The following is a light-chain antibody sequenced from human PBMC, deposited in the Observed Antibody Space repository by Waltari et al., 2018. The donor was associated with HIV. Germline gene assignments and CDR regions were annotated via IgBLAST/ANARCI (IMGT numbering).Light chain of an antibody. Sequence: EIVLTQSPGTLSLSPGERATLSCRASQSVSKFLAWFQQKPGQAPRLLIYGASSRATGVPDRYSGSVSGTDFTLTISRLEPDDFAVYYCQQYGNSPLYIFGQGTKLEIK. CDR2: GAS. J-gene: IGKJ2*01. CDR1: QSVSKF. CDR3: QQYGNSPLYI. V-gene: IGKV3-20*01.